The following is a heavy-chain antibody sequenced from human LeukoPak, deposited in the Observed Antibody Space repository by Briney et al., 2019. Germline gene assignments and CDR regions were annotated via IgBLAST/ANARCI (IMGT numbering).Heavy chain of an antibody. V-gene: IGHV1-18*01. J-gene: IGHJ4*02. D-gene: IGHD5-12*01. CDR1: GYTFTSYG. CDR3: ARARAATILSPTDY. Sequence: ASVKVSCKASGYTFTSYGISWVRQAPGQGLEWMGWISAYNGNTNYAQKLQGRVTMTTDTSTSTAYMELRSLGSDDTAVYYCARARAATILSPTDYWGQGTLVTVSS. CDR2: ISAYNGNT.